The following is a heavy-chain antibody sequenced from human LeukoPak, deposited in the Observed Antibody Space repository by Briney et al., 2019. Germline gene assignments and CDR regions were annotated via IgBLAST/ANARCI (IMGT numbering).Heavy chain of an antibody. D-gene: IGHD4-11*01. J-gene: IGHJ1*01. CDR3: AKEGDDYSNYAAGKGPFLEYFQH. CDR2: IDPTGVP. CDR1: GYTFTSYY. Sequence: GASVKVSCKASGYTFTSYYMHWVRQAPGQGLEWMGIIDPTGVPTYAQKFQGRVTMTRDTSTSTVYMELSSLRSEDTAVYYCAKEGDDYSNYAAGKGPFLEYFQHWGQGTLVTVSS. V-gene: IGHV1-46*01.